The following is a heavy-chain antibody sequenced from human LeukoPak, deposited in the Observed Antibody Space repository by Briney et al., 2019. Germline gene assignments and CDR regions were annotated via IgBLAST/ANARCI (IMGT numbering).Heavy chain of an antibody. J-gene: IGHJ4*02. D-gene: IGHD3-22*01. CDR2: INPNNGGT. V-gene: IGHV1-2*02. CDR1: GYTFTRYY. Sequence: GASVKVSCKASGYTFTRYYIHWVRQAPGQGLEWMGWINPNNGGTNYAQKFQGRVTMTRDTSISTAYMALSRLTSDDTAIYYCARDPATTYYYDPWGQGTLVTVSS. CDR3: ARDPATTYYYDP.